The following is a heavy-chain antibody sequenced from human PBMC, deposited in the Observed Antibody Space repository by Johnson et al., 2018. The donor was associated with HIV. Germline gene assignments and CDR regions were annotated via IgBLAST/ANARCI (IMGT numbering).Heavy chain of an antibody. V-gene: IGHV3-33*01. J-gene: IGHJ3*02. CDR2: IWYDGSNK. CDR1: GFTFSNYG. Sequence: VQPGGSLTLSCAASGFTFSNYGMHWVRQAPGKGLEWVAAIWYDGSNKYYADYVKGRFTISRDNSKNTLYLQMNSLRAEDTAVYYCARAHDAFDIWGQGTMVTVSS. CDR3: ARAHDAFDI.